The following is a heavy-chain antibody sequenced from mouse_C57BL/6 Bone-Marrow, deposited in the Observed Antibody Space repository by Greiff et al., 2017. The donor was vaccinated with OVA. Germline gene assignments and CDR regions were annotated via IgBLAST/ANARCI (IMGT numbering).Heavy chain of an antibody. CDR3: AWGLLGLDY. CDR2: IDPENGDT. J-gene: IGHJ2*01. D-gene: IGHD2-3*01. CDR1: GFNIKDDY. V-gene: IGHV14-4*01. Sequence: VQLKQSGAELVRPGASVKLSCTASGFNIKDDYMHWVKQRPEQGLEWIGWIDPENGDTEYASKFKGKATLTADKSSSTAYMQLSSLISEDSAVYYCAWGLLGLDYWGQGTTLTVSS.